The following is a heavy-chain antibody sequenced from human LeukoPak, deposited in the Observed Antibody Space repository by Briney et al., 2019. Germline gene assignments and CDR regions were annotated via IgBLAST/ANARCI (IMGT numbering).Heavy chain of an antibody. D-gene: IGHD6-6*01. CDR3: ARDLIAARPGWFDP. Sequence: ASVKVSCKASGYTFTTYGINWVRQAPGQGLEWMGWISAYNGNTDYAQNLQGRVTLTTDTSASTAYMELRSLRSDDTAVYYCARDLIAARPGWFDPWGQGTLVTVSS. V-gene: IGHV1-18*01. J-gene: IGHJ5*02. CDR2: ISAYNGNT. CDR1: GYTFTTYG.